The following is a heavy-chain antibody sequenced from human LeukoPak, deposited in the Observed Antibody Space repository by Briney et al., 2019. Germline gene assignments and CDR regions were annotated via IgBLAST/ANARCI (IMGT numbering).Heavy chain of an antibody. V-gene: IGHV4-34*01. CDR2: IHYSGST. CDR3: ARAGGSYIAAAPFDY. D-gene: IGHD6-13*01. Sequence: PSETLSLTCAVYGGSFSGYYWSWIRQPPGKGLEWIGSIHYSGSTNYNPSLTSRVTISVDTSKNQFSLKLSSVTAADTAVYYCARAGGSYIAAAPFDYWGQGTLVTVSS. J-gene: IGHJ4*02. CDR1: GGSFSGYY.